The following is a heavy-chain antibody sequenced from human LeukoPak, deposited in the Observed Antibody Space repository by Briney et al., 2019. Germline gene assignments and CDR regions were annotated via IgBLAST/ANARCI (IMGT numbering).Heavy chain of an antibody. CDR2: IHYSGGT. V-gene: IGHV4-59*01. CDR3: ARYSEFSETRWSDP. D-gene: IGHD1-26*01. CDR1: GGSISPYF. Sequence: TTSETLSLTCTVSGGSISPYFWSWIRQSPGKGLEWIGWIHYSGGTSYNPSLKSRVIISVDTSKNQFSLKVTSVTAADTATYYCARYSEFSETRWSDPWGQGTLVTVSS. J-gene: IGHJ5*02.